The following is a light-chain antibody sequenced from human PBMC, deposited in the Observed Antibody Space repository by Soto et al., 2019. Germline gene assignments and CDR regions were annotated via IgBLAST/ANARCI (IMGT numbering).Light chain of an antibody. CDR3: QQYNSWPYT. Sequence: EIVMTQSPGTLSVSPGERATLSCRASQSVSGSLDWYQQKPGQAPRLLIYRASTRATDIPARFSGSGSGTEFTLTISSLRSEDFAVYYCQQYNSWPYTFGQGTKLEIK. CDR1: QSVSGS. V-gene: IGKV3-15*01. CDR2: RAS. J-gene: IGKJ2*01.